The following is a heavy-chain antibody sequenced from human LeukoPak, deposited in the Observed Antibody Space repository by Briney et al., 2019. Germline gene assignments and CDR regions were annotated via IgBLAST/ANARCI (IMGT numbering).Heavy chain of an antibody. V-gene: IGHV4-4*09. J-gene: IGHJ3*02. D-gene: IGHD2-2*01. CDR3: ARQKCTSTSCLTKNAFDI. Sequence: SETLSLTCTVSGSISSYYWSWIRQPPGKGLEWIGYIYTSGSTNYNPSLKSRVTISVDASKNQFSLDLSSVTAADTAVYYCARQKCTSTSCLTKNAFDIWGQGTMVTVSS. CDR1: GSISSYY. CDR2: IYTSGST.